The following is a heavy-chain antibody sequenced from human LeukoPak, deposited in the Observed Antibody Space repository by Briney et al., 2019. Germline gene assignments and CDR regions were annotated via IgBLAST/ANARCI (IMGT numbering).Heavy chain of an antibody. CDR3: ARGSGSYGGAFDI. V-gene: IGHV1-18*01. J-gene: IGHJ3*02. Sequence: GASVKVSCKASGYTFTSNDIIWVRQAPGQGLEWMGWISAHNGDTKYAQKFQGRVTMTTDTATSTAYMELRSLRSDDTAVYYCARGSGSYGGAFDIWGQGTMVTVSS. CDR2: ISAHNGDT. D-gene: IGHD1-26*01. CDR1: GYTFTSND.